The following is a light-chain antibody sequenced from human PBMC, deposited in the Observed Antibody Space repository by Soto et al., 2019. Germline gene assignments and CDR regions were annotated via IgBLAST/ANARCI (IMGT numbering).Light chain of an antibody. J-gene: IGKJ4*01. CDR2: ASS. Sequence: DIQMTQSPSSLSASVGDRVTITCRASQSVSNHLNWYQQKPGKAPKLLIYASSSLQSGVPSRFSGSGSGTDFTFTISSLQPEDFATYYCQQSHSNIQELTFGGGTKVEIK. V-gene: IGKV1-39*01. CDR3: QQSHSNIQELT. CDR1: QSVSNH.